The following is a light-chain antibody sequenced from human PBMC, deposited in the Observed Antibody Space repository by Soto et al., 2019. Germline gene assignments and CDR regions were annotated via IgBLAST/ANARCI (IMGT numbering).Light chain of an antibody. CDR3: QQSYTTPPLT. CDR1: QTISMY. J-gene: IGKJ4*01. Sequence: DIQMTQSPSSFSAAVGDRVTITCRASQTISMYLNWYQQKPGKAPILLISAASTLERGVPPRFSGSGSGTEFTLTISGLQPEDSVTYYGQQSYTTPPLTFGGGTKVEI. V-gene: IGKV1-39*01. CDR2: AAS.